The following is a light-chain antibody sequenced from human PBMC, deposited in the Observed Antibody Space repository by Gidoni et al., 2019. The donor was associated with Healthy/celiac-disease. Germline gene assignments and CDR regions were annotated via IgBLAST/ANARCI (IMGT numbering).Light chain of an antibody. CDR2: AAS. Sequence: IQMTQSPSSLSASVGDRVTITCRASQSISSYLNWYQQKPGKAPKRLIYAASSLQSGVPSMFSGSGSGTDFTLTIRSLQPEDFATYYCKQSYSTPWTFGQGTKVEIK. CDR3: KQSYSTPWT. CDR1: QSISSY. V-gene: IGKV1-39*01. J-gene: IGKJ1*01.